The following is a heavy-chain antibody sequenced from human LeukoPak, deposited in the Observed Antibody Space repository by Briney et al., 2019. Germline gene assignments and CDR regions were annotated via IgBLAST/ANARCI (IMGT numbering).Heavy chain of an antibody. CDR1: GYTFTSYD. J-gene: IGHJ4*02. V-gene: IGHV1-8*03. CDR3: ARGDLRGAIAVAGHSGFDY. D-gene: IGHD6-13*01. CDR2: MNPNSGNT. Sequence: GASVKVSCKASGYTFTSYDINWVRQATGQGLEWMGGMNPNSGNTGYAQKFQGRVTITRNTSITTAYMELSSLRSEDTAVYYCARGDLRGAIAVAGHSGFDYWGQGTLVTVSS.